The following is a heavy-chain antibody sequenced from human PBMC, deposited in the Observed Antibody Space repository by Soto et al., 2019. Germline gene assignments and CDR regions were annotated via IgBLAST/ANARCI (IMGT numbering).Heavy chain of an antibody. V-gene: IGHV3-23*01. CDR1: GFTFTNYA. D-gene: IGHD3-10*01. J-gene: IGHJ6*02. CDR3: AKGMRGSGSYYIYGMDV. CDR2: ISASGGST. Sequence: EVQLLESGGGLVQPGGSLRLSCAASGFTFTNYAMTWVRQAPGKGLEWVSTISASGGSTYHADSVKGRFTISRDNSKNTLSMQMNSLRDEETAAYYCAKGMRGSGSYYIYGMDVWGQGTTVTVS.